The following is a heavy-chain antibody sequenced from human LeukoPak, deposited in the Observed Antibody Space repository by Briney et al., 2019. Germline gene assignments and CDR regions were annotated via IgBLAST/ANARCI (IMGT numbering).Heavy chain of an antibody. D-gene: IGHD1-26*01. CDR3: ARDLSGSYDN. J-gene: IGHJ4*02. CDR2: ISSNGGST. V-gene: IGHV3-64*01. Sequence: GGSLRLSCAASGFTFSSYAMHWVRQAPGKGLEYVSAISSNGGSTYYANSVKGRFTISRGNSKNTLYLQMGSLRAEDMAVYYCARDLSGSYDNWGQGTLVTVSS. CDR1: GFTFSSYA.